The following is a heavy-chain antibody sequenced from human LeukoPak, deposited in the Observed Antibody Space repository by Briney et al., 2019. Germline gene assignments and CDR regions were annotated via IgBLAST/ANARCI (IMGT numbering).Heavy chain of an antibody. CDR3: ARDPTLTVTTSYYYMDV. CDR2: IIPIFGTA. Sequence: ASVKVSCKASGGTFSSYAISWVRQAPGQGLEWMGGIIPIFGTANYAQKFQGRVTITADESTSTAYMELSRLRSDDTAVYYCARDPTLTVTTSYYYMDVWGKGTTVTVSS. CDR1: GGTFSSYA. J-gene: IGHJ6*03. D-gene: IGHD4-11*01. V-gene: IGHV1-69*13.